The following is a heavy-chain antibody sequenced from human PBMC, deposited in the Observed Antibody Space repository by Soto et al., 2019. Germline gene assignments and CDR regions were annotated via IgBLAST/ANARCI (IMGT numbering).Heavy chain of an antibody. V-gene: IGHV4-34*01. Sequence: QVQLQQWGAGLLKPSETLSLTCAVYGGSVSGANYYWSWIRQPPGKGLEWIGEMSHSGGSHFNPYLKSRVTISVDTSTNQFSLKRSSVTAADTALYYCARVERGTATSVVDAFDIWGQVTMVTVCS. D-gene: IGHD2-21*02. CDR2: MSHSGGS. CDR3: ARVERGTATSVVDAFDI. J-gene: IGHJ3*02. CDR1: GGSVSGANYY.